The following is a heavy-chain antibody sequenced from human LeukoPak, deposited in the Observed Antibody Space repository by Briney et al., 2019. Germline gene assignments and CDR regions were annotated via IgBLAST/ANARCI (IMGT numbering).Heavy chain of an antibody. Sequence: ASVKVSCKASGYAFTSYGISWVRRAPGQGLEWMGWISAYNGNTNYAQKLQGRVTMTTDTSTSTAYMELRSLRSDDTAVYYCARGQTTGIAAAASPSFAWYFDLWGRGTLVTVSS. D-gene: IGHD6-13*01. CDR1: GYAFTSYG. J-gene: IGHJ2*01. V-gene: IGHV1-18*01. CDR2: ISAYNGNT. CDR3: ARGQTTGIAAAASPSFAWYFDL.